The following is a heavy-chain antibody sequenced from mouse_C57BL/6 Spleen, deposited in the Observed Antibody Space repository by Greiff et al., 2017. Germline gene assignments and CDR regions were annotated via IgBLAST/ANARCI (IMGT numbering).Heavy chain of an antibody. CDR1: GFTFSSYA. J-gene: IGHJ4*01. CDR2: ISDGGSYT. V-gene: IGHV5-4*01. Sequence: EVKLVESGGGLVKPGGSLKLSCAASGFTFSSYAMSWVRQTPEKRLEWVATISDGGSYTYYPDNVKGRFTISRDNAKNNLYLQMSHLKSEDTAMYYCARDDDYYGSSYDYYAMDYWGQGTSVTVSS. D-gene: IGHD1-1*01. CDR3: ARDDDYYGSSYDYYAMDY.